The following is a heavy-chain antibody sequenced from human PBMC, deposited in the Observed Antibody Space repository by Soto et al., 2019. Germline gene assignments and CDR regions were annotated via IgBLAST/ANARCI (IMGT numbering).Heavy chain of an antibody. V-gene: IGHV1-58*01. CDR3: ARVGGGVTIFREYYYGMGV. Sequence: SVKVSCKASGFTFTSSAVQWVRQARGQRLERIGWIVVGSGNTNYAQKFQGRVTITRDTSASTAYMELSSLRSEDTAVYYCARVGGGVTIFREYYYGMGVWGQGTTVTVPS. J-gene: IGHJ6*02. D-gene: IGHD3-3*01. CDR2: IVVGSGNT. CDR1: GFTFTSSA.